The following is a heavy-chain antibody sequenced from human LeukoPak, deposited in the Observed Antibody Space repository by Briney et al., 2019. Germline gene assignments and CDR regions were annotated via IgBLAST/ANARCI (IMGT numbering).Heavy chain of an antibody. Sequence: SETLSLTCTISGASVTSYYWNWIRQPPGKGLEWIGYILYSGTTNYNPSLNSRVTMSLDTSKNQFSLELSSVTAADTAVYYCARRIIARGLGQENWFDPWGQGILVTVSS. D-gene: IGHD3-16*01. CDR1: GASVTSYY. J-gene: IGHJ5*02. CDR3: ARRIIARGLGQENWFDP. V-gene: IGHV4-59*02. CDR2: ILYSGTT.